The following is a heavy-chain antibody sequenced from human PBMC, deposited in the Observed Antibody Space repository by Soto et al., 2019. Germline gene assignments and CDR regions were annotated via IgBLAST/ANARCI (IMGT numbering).Heavy chain of an antibody. CDR3: ARNTFSHYYGMDV. CDR1: GYTFTSYC. Sequence: ASVNVSFKSSGYTFTSYCIAWVRQAPGQGPECMGWISSNSLKANNAQKFEGRVTMTSDTSTNTAFLELRSLRSDDTAVYYCARNTFSHYYGMDVWGQGTSVTVSS. V-gene: IGHV1-18*01. J-gene: IGHJ6*02. CDR2: ISSNSLKA. D-gene: IGHD5-18*01.